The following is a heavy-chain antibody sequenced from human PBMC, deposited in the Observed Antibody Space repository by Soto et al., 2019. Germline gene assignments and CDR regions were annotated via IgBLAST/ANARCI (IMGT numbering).Heavy chain of an antibody. CDR1: GFNFSSYA. Sequence: GGSLRLSCAASGFNFSSYAMSWVRQAPGKGLEWVSAISGRGDSTYYADSVKGRFTISRDNSKNTVYLQMDTLRAEDTAVYYCAKFQYQVYVGENYYYGMDVWGQGTTVTVSS. V-gene: IGHV3-23*01. CDR3: AKFQYQVYVGENYYYGMDV. D-gene: IGHD2-2*01. J-gene: IGHJ6*02. CDR2: ISGRGDST.